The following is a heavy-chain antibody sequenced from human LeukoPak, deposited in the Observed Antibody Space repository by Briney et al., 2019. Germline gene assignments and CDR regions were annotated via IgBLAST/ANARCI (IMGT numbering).Heavy chain of an antibody. Sequence: GASVKVSCKASGYTFTGYYMHWVRQAPGQGLEWMGWINPNSGGTNYAQKFQGRVTMTRDTSISTAYMELSRLRSDDTAVYYCARGKETGYGDYSVEFDPWGQGTLVTVSS. D-gene: IGHD4-17*01. J-gene: IGHJ5*02. V-gene: IGHV1-2*02. CDR2: INPNSGGT. CDR3: ARGKETGYGDYSVEFDP. CDR1: GYTFTGYY.